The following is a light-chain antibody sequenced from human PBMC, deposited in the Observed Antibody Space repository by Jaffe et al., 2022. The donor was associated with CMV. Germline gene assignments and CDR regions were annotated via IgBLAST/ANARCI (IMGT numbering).Light chain of an antibody. J-gene: IGLJ3*02. CDR3: SSYAGTYWV. Sequence: QSALTQPPSASGSPGQSVTISCTGTSSDVGGYNFVSWYQQHPGKAPKLMISKVSERPSGVPDRFSGSKSGNTASLTVSGLQAEDEADYYCSSYAGTYWVFGGGTKLTVL. CDR1: SSDVGGYNF. V-gene: IGLV2-8*01. CDR2: KVS.